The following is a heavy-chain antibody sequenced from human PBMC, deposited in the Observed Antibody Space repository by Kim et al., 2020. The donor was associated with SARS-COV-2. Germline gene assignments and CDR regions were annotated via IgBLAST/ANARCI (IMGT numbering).Heavy chain of an antibody. CDR1: GTSITGYY. CDR2: LFGGGYI. V-gene: IGHV4-4*07. D-gene: IGHD1-1*01. Sequence: SETLSLTCTVSGTSITGYYWSWIRQTAGKGPEWIGRLFGGGYINYNPSLKSRVTMSEDTSKNQVSLSLTSVTAADTAVYYCARVVGWNGGLDVWGQGTTGTVSS. J-gene: IGHJ6*02. CDR3: ARVVGWNGGLDV.